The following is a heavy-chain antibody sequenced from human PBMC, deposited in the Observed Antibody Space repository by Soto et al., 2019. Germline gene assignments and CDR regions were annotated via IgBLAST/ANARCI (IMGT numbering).Heavy chain of an antibody. CDR1: GFTFSSYW. V-gene: IGHV3-7*01. D-gene: IGHD3-3*01. Sequence: GGSLRLSCAASGFTFSSYWMSWVRQAPGKGLEWVANIKQDGSEKYYVDSVKGRFTISRDNAKNSLYLQMNSLRAEDTAVYYCARLQYYDFWSGLTENYMDVWGKGTTVTVSS. CDR2: IKQDGSEK. CDR3: ARLQYYDFWSGLTENYMDV. J-gene: IGHJ6*03.